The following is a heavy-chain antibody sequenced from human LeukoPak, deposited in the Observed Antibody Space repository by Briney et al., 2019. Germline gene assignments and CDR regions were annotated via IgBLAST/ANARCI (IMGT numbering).Heavy chain of an antibody. J-gene: IGHJ5*02. CDR3: ARKVAAVNWFDP. D-gene: IGHD6-19*01. CDR1: GGSFSGYY. CDR2: INHSGST. V-gene: IGHV4-34*01. Sequence: SEALSLTCAVYGGSFSGYYWSWIRQPPGKGLEWIGEINHSGSTNYNPSLKSRVTISVDTSKNQFSLKLSSVTAADTAVYYCARKVAAVNWFDPWGQGTLVTVSS.